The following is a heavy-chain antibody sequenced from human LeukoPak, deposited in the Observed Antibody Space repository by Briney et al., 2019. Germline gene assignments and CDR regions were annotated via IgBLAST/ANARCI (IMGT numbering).Heavy chain of an antibody. V-gene: IGHV4-38-2*02. CDR3: ARSNWPGSSKDY. J-gene: IGHJ4*02. D-gene: IGHD1-26*01. CDR1: GYSISSGYY. CDR2: IHHSGST. Sequence: SETLSLTCIVSGYSISSGYYWGWIRQPPGKGLEWIGDIHHSGSTYYNPSLKSRVTISVDTSKNQFSLKLSSVTAADTAVYYCARSNWPGSSKDYWGQGTLVTVSS.